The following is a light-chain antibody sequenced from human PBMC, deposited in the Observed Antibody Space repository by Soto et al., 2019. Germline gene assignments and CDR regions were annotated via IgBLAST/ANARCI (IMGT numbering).Light chain of an antibody. Sequence: QSVLTQPASVSGSRGQSITISCTGTSSDVGYYNYVSWYQQYPGKGPKLIIFEVTNRPSGISNRFSGSKSGNTASLTVSGLQAEDEADYYCSSYAGSSNVFGTGTKLTVL. J-gene: IGLJ1*01. CDR2: EVT. CDR3: SSYAGSSNV. V-gene: IGLV2-14*03. CDR1: SSDVGYYNY.